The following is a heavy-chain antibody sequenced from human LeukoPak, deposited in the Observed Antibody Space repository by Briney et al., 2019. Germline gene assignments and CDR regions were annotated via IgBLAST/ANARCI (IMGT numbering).Heavy chain of an antibody. CDR3: AREVVRYSRGWPDY. CDR2: ISDYNGYT. Sequence: GASVTVSCRASGYIFTNFAISGLRQAAGQGREGIGWISDYNGYTTYAQKFQGRVTLTTDTSTSTAYMDLGSLRSDDAAVYYCAREVVRYSRGWPDYWGPGTLVTVSS. V-gene: IGHV1-18*01. J-gene: IGHJ4*02. D-gene: IGHD6-19*01. CDR1: GYIFTNFA.